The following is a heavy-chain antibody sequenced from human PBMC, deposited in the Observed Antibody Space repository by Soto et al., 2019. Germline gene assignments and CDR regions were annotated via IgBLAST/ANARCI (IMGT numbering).Heavy chain of an antibody. Sequence: SQTLSLTCGISGDSVSSNRAAWNWIRQSPSRGLEWLGRTYYRSKWYNEYAPSLKSRMTINSDTSKNQFSLQLNSVTPEDTAVYYCATGMLIWAHHSTDVCGQGTSVTVYS. D-gene: IGHD3-16*01. J-gene: IGHJ6*02. CDR3: ATGMLIWAHHSTDV. CDR1: GDSVSSNRAA. V-gene: IGHV6-1*01. CDR2: TYYRSKWYN.